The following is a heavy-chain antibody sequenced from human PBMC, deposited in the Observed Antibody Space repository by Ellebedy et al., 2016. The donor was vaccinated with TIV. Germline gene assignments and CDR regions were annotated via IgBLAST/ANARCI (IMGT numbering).Heavy chain of an antibody. CDR2: INQDVSAR. CDR3: ARVLYGHDSFALDL. Sequence: GESLKISXAASGFPSRGYWMTWLRQVPGKGLEWVANINQDVSARNYLDSVKGRFTISRDDAKNLLYLQMNSLRAEDTGLYYCARVLYGHDSFALDLWGRGTVVTVSS. J-gene: IGHJ3*01. CDR1: GFPSRGYW. D-gene: IGHD2-8*01. V-gene: IGHV3-7*01.